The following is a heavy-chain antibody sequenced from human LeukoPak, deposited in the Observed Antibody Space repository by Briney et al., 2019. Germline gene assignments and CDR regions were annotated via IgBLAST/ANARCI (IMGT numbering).Heavy chain of an antibody. Sequence: ASVKVSCKASGYTFTGYYMHWVRQAPGQGLEWMGWINPNSGGTNYAQKFQGRVTMTRDTSISTAYMELSRLRSDDTAVYYCARGIAAAGTSNYYYYYGMDVWGQGTTVTVSS. J-gene: IGHJ6*02. V-gene: IGHV1-2*02. D-gene: IGHD6-13*01. CDR1: GYTFTGYY. CDR2: INPNSGGT. CDR3: ARGIAAAGTSNYYYYYGMDV.